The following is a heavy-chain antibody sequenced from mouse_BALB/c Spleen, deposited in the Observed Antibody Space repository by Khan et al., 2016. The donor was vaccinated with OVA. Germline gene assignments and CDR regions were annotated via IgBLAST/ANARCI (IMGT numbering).Heavy chain of an antibody. CDR2: INPGNGNT. Sequence: VQLQESGAELVRPGTSVKVSCKASGYAFTSYLIEWINQRPGQGLEWIGLINPGNGNTNYNEKFKGKATLTADKSSSTAYMQLSRLTSDDTAVYFFSLSQLGLRFDYCGPVSTLTVSS. J-gene: IGHJ2*01. CDR3: SLSQLGLRFDY. D-gene: IGHD3-1*01. V-gene: IGHV1-54*01. CDR1: GYAFTSYL.